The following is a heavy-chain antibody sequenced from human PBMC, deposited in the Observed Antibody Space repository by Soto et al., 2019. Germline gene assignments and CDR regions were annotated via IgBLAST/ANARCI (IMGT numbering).Heavy chain of an antibody. CDR1: GFTFSSYG. V-gene: IGHV3-30*18. CDR3: AKFRRTVLRYFDPRGYWYGMDV. Sequence: QVQLVESGGGVVQPGRSLRLSCAASGFTFSSYGMHWVRQAPGKGLEWVAVISYDGSNKYYADSVKGRFTIYRDNSKNTLYLQMNSLRAEDTAVYYCAKFRRTVLRYFDPRGYWYGMDVWGQGTTVTVSS. D-gene: IGHD3-9*01. J-gene: IGHJ6*02. CDR2: ISYDGSNK.